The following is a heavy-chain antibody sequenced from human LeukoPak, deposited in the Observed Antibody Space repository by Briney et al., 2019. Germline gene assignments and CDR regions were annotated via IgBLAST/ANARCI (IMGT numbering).Heavy chain of an antibody. CDR3: AKDRLTGYSSGWLQDY. CDR1: GFTFSSYG. J-gene: IGHJ4*02. Sequence: GGSLRLSCAASGFTFSSYGMHWVRQAPGKGLEWVAVISYDGSNKYYADSVKGRFTISRDNSKNTLYLQMNSLRAEDTAVYYCAKDRLTGYSSGWLQDYWGQGTLVTVSS. D-gene: IGHD6-19*01. V-gene: IGHV3-30*18. CDR2: ISYDGSNK.